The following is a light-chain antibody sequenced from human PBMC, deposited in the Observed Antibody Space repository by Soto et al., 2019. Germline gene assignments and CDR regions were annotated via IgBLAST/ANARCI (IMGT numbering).Light chain of an antibody. V-gene: IGLV2-11*01. CDR2: DVS. J-gene: IGLJ1*01. CDR1: RSNIRSNT. CDR3: SSYAGIYTYV. Sequence: QSPRNKPHSASGNAGQRVTIYCSRTRSNIRSNTVSWYQQFPGKAPKLMIYDVSERPSGVPDRFSGSKSGNTASLTISGLQPEAEADYYCSSYAGIYTYVFGTGTKV.